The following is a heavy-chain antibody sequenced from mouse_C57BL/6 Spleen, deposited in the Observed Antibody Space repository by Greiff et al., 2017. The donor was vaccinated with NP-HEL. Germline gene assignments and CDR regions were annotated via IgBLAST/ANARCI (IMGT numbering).Heavy chain of an antibody. Sequence: EVKLVESGGGLVKPGGSLKLSCAASGFTFSDSGMHWVRQAPEKGLEWVAYISSGSSTIYYADTVKGRFTISRDNAKNTLFLQMTSLRSEDTAMYYCAKRITPNYYAMDYWGQGTSVTVSS. CDR2: ISSGSSTI. CDR1: GFTFSDSG. CDR3: AKRITPNYYAMDY. V-gene: IGHV5-17*01. J-gene: IGHJ4*01. D-gene: IGHD1-1*01.